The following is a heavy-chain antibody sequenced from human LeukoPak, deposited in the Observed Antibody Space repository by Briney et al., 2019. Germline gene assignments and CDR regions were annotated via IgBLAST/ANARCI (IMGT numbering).Heavy chain of an antibody. CDR3: ARDYFAYSGSYRHFYGMDV. V-gene: IGHV4-59*01. CDR2: IYYSGGT. D-gene: IGHD1-26*01. J-gene: IGHJ6*02. CDR1: GGSISSYY. Sequence: PSETLSLTCTVSGGSISSYYWSWIRQPPGKGLEWIGYIYYSGGTNYNPSLKSRVTISVDTSKNQFSLKLSSVTAADTAVYYCARDYFAYSGSYRHFYGMDVWGQGTTVTVSS.